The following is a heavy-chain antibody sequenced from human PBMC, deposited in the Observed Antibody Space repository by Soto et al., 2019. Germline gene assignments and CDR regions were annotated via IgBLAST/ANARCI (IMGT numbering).Heavy chain of an antibody. CDR3: ARWSYLDY. Sequence: GSLRLSCAASGFSFGSYALSWVRQAPGKGLGWVSTISGSDGKTFYADSVKGRVSISRDTSQSTLYLQMNSLRADDTAMYYCARWSYLDYWGQGTRVTVSS. J-gene: IGHJ4*02. CDR2: ISGSDGKT. D-gene: IGHD3-3*01. CDR1: GFSFGSYA. V-gene: IGHV3-23*01.